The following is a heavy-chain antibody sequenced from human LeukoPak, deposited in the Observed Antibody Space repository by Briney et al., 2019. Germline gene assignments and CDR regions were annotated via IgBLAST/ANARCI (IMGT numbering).Heavy chain of an antibody. D-gene: IGHD3-10*01. CDR2: INHSGST. V-gene: IGHV4-34*01. J-gene: IGHJ5*02. CDR1: GGSLSNYY. Sequence: NPSETLSLTCAVYGGSLSNYYWSWIRQPPGKGLEWIGEINHSGSTKYNPSLKSRVTISVDMSKNQFSLELSSVTAADMAVYYCARGPASGGTFAWFDPRGQGILVTVSS. CDR3: ARGPASGGTFAWFDP.